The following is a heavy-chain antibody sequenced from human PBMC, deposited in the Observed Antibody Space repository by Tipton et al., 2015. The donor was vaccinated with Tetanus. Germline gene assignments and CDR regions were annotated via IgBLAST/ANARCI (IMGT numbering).Heavy chain of an antibody. J-gene: IGHJ4*02. D-gene: IGHD4-11*01. CDR2: IHHSGLA. V-gene: IGHV4-30-4*01. Sequence: LRLSCTVSGDSVSTGNFYWSWIRQPPGKGLEWIAFIHHSGLAFSKPSLKSRVTMSVDLSKNQFSLKLSSVTAADTAVYYCARAPYSSPGKYYFDYWGQGTLVTVSS. CDR3: ARAPYSSPGKYYFDY. CDR1: GDSVSTGNFY.